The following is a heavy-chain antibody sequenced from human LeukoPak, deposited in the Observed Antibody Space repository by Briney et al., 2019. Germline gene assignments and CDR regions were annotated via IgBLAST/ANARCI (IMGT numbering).Heavy chain of an antibody. Sequence: SETLSLTCTVSGASISGSGYYWGWIRQPPGKGLEWIGSIYSSGITYYNASLQSRATISIETSKNQISLRLNSVTAADTAMYYCAKSGGYGLIDYWGQGTLVTVSS. CDR3: AKSGGYGLIDY. CDR1: GASISGSGYY. CDR2: IYSSGIT. V-gene: IGHV4-39*01. J-gene: IGHJ4*02. D-gene: IGHD1-26*01.